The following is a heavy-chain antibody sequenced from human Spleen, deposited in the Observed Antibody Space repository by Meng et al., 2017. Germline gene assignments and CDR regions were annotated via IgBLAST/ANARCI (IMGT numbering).Heavy chain of an antibody. CDR1: GASISNYY. J-gene: IGHJ3*02. CDR3: AREGAYGDYSQYAFDI. Sequence: SETLSLTCTVSGASISNYYWSWIRQPPGKGLEWIGYIYYSGSTNYNPSLKSRVTISVDTSKNQFSLKLSSVTAADTAVYYCAREGAYGDYSQYAFDIWGQGTMVTVSS. V-gene: IGHV4-59*01. D-gene: IGHD4-17*01. CDR2: IYYSGST.